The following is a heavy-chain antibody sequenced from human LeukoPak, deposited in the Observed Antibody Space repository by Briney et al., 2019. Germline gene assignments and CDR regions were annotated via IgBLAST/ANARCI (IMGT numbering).Heavy chain of an antibody. CDR3: AREVTEVRGSQTYYYYGMDV. D-gene: IGHD3-10*01. CDR2: ISSSGSTI. Sequence: PGGSLRLSCAASGFTFSDYYMSWIRQAPGKGLEWVSYISSSGSTIYYADSVKGRFTISRDNAKNSLYLQMNSLRAEDTAVYYCAREVTEVRGSQTYYYYGMDVWGQGTTVTVSS. V-gene: IGHV3-11*01. CDR1: GFTFSDYY. J-gene: IGHJ6*02.